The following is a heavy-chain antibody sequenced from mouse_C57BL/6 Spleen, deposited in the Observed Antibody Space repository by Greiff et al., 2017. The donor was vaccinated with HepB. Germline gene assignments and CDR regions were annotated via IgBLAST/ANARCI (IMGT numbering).Heavy chain of an antibody. CDR1: GFTFSSYA. CDR3: ARGISSSWFAY. Sequence: EVKLVESGGGLVKPGGSLKLSCAASGFTFSSYAMSWVRQTPEKRLEWVATISDGGSYTYYPDNVKGRFTISRDNAKNNLYLQMSHLKSEDTAMYYCARGISSSWFAYWGQGTLVTVSA. D-gene: IGHD1-1*01. CDR2: ISDGGSYT. J-gene: IGHJ3*01. V-gene: IGHV5-4*03.